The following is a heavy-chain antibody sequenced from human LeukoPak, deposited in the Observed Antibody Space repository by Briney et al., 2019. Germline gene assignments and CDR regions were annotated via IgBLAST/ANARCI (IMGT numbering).Heavy chain of an antibody. Sequence: GGSLRLSCAASGFTFSSYWMHWVRQAPGKGLVWVSRINTDGSSTSYADSVKGRFTISRDNAKNTLYLQMNSLRAEDTAVYYCARDPYHYDSSGYYPGLDYWGQGTLVTVSS. J-gene: IGHJ4*02. D-gene: IGHD3-22*01. CDR2: INTDGSST. CDR1: GFTFSSYW. V-gene: IGHV3-74*01. CDR3: ARDPYHYDSSGYYPGLDY.